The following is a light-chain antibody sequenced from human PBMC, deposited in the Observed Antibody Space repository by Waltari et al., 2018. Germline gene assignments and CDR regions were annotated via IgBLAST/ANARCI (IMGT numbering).Light chain of an antibody. CDR2: ENT. V-gene: IGLV1-51*02. Sequence: QSVLTQPPTVSAAPGPRVTIPCSGGRSNIGNNYVSWYRQFPVTAPKLLIYENTERPSGIPGRFSGSKSGTSATLDITGLQAGDEADYYCGTWDSSLSGAVFGGGTHLTVL. CDR1: RSNIGNNY. CDR3: GTWDSSLSGAV. J-gene: IGLJ7*01.